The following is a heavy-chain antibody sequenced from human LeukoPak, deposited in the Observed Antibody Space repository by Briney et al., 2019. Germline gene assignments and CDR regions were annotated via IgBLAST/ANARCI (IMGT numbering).Heavy chain of an antibody. Sequence: NASETLSLTCGVYSGPLSDKYWSWIRQPPGKGLEWIGEINPSGRTNYNPSLKSRVTMSIDTSKNQFSLKLSSVTAADTAVYYCARLSGYHFDYWGQGALVTVSS. D-gene: IGHD5-12*01. CDR1: SGPLSDKY. CDR3: ARLSGYHFDY. CDR2: INPSGRT. V-gene: IGHV4-34*01. J-gene: IGHJ4*02.